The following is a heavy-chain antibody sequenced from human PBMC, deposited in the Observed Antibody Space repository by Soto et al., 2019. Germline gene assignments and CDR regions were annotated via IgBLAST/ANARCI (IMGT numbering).Heavy chain of an antibody. Sequence: ASVKVSCKASGYTFTSYAMHWVRQAPGQRLEWMGWINAGNGNTKYSQKFQGRVSITRDTSASTAYMELSSLRSEDTAVYYCARGADSFYYDSSGYGAFDIWGQGTMVTVSS. J-gene: IGHJ3*02. D-gene: IGHD3-22*01. CDR1: GYTFTSYA. V-gene: IGHV1-3*01. CDR3: ARGADSFYYDSSGYGAFDI. CDR2: INAGNGNT.